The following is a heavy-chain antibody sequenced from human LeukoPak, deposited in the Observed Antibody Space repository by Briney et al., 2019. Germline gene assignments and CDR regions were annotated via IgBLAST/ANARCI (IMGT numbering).Heavy chain of an antibody. Sequence: GASVKASCKASGYTFTGYYMHWVRQAPGQGLEWMGGILPMFSTADYAQTFQGRVTITADKSTSTVYMELSSLRSEDTAMYFCARERDADYAAFDMWGQGTKVTVSS. CDR3: ARERDADYAAFDM. J-gene: IGHJ3*02. V-gene: IGHV1-69*06. CDR1: GYTFTGYY. D-gene: IGHD4-17*01. CDR2: ILPMFSTA.